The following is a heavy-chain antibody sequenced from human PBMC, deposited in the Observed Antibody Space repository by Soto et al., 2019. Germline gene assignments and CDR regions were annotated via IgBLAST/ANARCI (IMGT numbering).Heavy chain of an antibody. CDR3: ARGYDYIWGSNAFDI. CDR2: MNPNSGNT. CDR1: GYTFTSYD. V-gene: IGHV1-8*01. J-gene: IGHJ3*02. Sequence: QVQLVQSGAEVKKPGASVKVSCKASGYTFTSYDINWVRQATGQGLEWMGWMNPNSGNTGYAQKFQGRVTMTRNTSISTAYMELCSLRSEDTAVYYSARGYDYIWGSNAFDIWGQGTMVTVSS. D-gene: IGHD3-16*01.